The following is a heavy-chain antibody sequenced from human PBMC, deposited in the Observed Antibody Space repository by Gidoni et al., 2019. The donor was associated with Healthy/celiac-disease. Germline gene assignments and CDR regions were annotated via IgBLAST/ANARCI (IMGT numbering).Heavy chain of an antibody. Sequence: QVQLVESGGGVVQPGRSLRLSCAASGFTFSSYGMHWVRQAPGKGLEWVAVISYDGSNKYYADSVKGRFTISRDNSKNTLYLQMNSLRAEDTAVYYCAKAGGAAPGGAFDIWGQGTMVTVSS. CDR2: ISYDGSNK. V-gene: IGHV3-30*18. D-gene: IGHD6-25*01. J-gene: IGHJ3*02. CDR3: AKAGGAAPGGAFDI. CDR1: GFTFSSYG.